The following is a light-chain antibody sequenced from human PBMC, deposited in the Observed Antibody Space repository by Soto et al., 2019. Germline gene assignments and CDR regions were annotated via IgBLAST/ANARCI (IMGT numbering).Light chain of an antibody. J-gene: IGKJ1*01. Sequence: DVQMTQSPSALSSFVGDRVTITCRASQSISTYLNWYQQKPGKAPRLLIYAASSLQSGVPSRFSGSGSGTDFTLTISSLQPDDFATYYCQQYNSYWTFGQGTKVDI. CDR2: AAS. V-gene: IGKV1-39*01. CDR3: QQYNSYWT. CDR1: QSISTY.